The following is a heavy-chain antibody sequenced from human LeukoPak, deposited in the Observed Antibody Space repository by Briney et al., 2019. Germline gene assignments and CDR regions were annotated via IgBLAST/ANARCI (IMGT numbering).Heavy chain of an antibody. D-gene: IGHD3-22*01. CDR2: ISSSGSYI. J-gene: IGHJ4*02. CDR1: GLTFSSYS. Sequence: PGGSLTLSCAPSGLTFSSYSMNWVRQAPRKGLEWVSSISSSGSYIYYADSVKGRFTISGDKSKNSLYLQMNSLRAEDTAVYYCARDLYYYDSSGYYHWGQGTLVTVSS. CDR3: ARDLYYYDSSGYYH. V-gene: IGHV3-21*01.